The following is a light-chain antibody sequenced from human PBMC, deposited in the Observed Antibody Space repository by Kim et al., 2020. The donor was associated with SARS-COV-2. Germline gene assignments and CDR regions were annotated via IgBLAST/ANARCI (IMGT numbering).Light chain of an antibody. CDR3: QTWDSTTVI. Sequence: SYELTQPPSVSVSPGQTARITCSGDKLGEKYTCWYQHKSGQSPVVVIYQDNKRPSGMTERFSGSSSGNTATLTISGTQPMDEADYYCQTWDSTTVIFGGGTQLTLL. CDR2: QDN. CDR1: KLGEKY. J-gene: IGLJ2*01. V-gene: IGLV3-1*01.